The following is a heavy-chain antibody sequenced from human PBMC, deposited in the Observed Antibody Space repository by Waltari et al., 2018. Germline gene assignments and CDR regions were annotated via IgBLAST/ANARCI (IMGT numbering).Heavy chain of an antibody. J-gene: IGHJ3*02. V-gene: IGHV4-59*11. D-gene: IGHD3-22*01. CDR3: ARDATGRYYYDSSGYHDAFDI. CDR1: GGSISSHY. Sequence: QVQLQESGPGLVKPSETLSLTCPVSGGSISSHYRSWIRQSPGTGLEWIGYIYYSGSTNYNPSLKSRVTISVDTSKTQFSLKLSSVTAADTAVYYCARDATGRYYYDSSGYHDAFDIWGQGTMVTVSS. CDR2: IYYSGST.